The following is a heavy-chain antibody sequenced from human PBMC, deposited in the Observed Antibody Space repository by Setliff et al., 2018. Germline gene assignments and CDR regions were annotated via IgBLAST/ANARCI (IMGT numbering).Heavy chain of an antibody. V-gene: IGHV1-69*05. CDR3: AREGVDTRSSTDYRYYMDV. Sequence: SVKVSCKASGGTFISYGISWVRQAPGQGLEWMGGTIPSFGSTNYAQKFQDRVTIITDESTSTAYMELSSLRTADTAVYYCAREGVDTRSSTDYRYYMDVWGKGTTVTVSS. CDR2: TIPSFGST. CDR1: GGTFISYG. J-gene: IGHJ6*03. D-gene: IGHD5-18*01.